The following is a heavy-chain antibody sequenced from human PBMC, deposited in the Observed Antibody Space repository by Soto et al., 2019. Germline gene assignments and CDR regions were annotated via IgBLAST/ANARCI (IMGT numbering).Heavy chain of an antibody. CDR1: GYTFTSYG. Sequence: QVQLVQSGAEVKKPGASVKVSCKASGYTFTSYGISWVRQAPGQGLEWMGWISAYNGNTNYAQKLQGRVTMTTDTSTSTAYKELRSLRSDDTAGYYCARGRGVRQSRGDKFDYWGQGTLVTVSS. CDR2: ISAYNGNT. CDR3: ARGRGVRQSRGDKFDY. D-gene: IGHD2-21*01. V-gene: IGHV1-18*01. J-gene: IGHJ4*02.